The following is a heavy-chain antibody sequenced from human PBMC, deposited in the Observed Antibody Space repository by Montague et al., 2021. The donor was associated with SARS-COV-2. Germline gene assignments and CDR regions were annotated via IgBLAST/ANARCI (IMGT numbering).Heavy chain of an antibody. D-gene: IGHD3-3*01. CDR2: IYSDGTEK. J-gene: IGHJ4*02. CDR1: GFDMRPFS. V-gene: IGHV3-7*03. CDR3: TRRVEGAFQY. Sequence: SLRLSCATSGFDMRPFSTSWVRQAPGKGPEWVANIYSDGTEKYVDSVRGRFSISRDNDKKSLFLQMNSLRIEDTALYYCTRRVEGAFQYWGQGSLVTVAS.